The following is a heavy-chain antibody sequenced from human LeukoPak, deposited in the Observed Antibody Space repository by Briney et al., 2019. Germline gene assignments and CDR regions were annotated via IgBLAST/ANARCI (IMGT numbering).Heavy chain of an antibody. Sequence: SVKVSCKASGGTFSSYAISWVRQAPGQGLEWMGGIIPIFGTANYAQKFQGRVTITADESTSTAYMELSSLRSEDTAVYYCARSYCGGDCPSGYWGQGTLVTVSS. D-gene: IGHD2-21*01. CDR1: GGTFSSYA. V-gene: IGHV1-69*13. CDR2: IIPIFGTA. CDR3: ARSYCGGDCPSGY. J-gene: IGHJ4*02.